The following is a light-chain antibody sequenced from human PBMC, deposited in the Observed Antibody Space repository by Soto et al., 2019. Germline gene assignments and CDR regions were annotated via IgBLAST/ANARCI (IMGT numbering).Light chain of an antibody. Sequence: QSVLTQPASVSGSPGQSFTISCTGSSSDDGSYNLVAWYQQHPNKAPKLMIYEVTKRPSGVSNRFSGSKSGNTASLTISGLQAEDEADYYCCSYAGSSTHVLFGGGTKLTVL. CDR1: SSDDGSYNL. J-gene: IGLJ2*01. CDR2: EVT. V-gene: IGLV2-23*02. CDR3: CSYAGSSTHVL.